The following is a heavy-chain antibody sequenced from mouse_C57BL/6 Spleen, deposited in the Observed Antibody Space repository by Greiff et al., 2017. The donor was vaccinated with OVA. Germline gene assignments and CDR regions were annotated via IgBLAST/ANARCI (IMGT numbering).Heavy chain of an antibody. J-gene: IGHJ1*03. CDR3: ARSGYYGSSYYWYFDV. V-gene: IGHV5-17*01. CDR2: ISSGSSTI. D-gene: IGHD1-1*01. Sequence: DVKLVESGGGLVKPGESLKLSCAASGFTFSDYGMHWVRQAPEKGLEWVAYISSGSSTIYYADTVKGRFTISRDNAKNTLFLQMTSLRSEDTAMYYCARSGYYGSSYYWYFDVWGTGTTVTVSS. CDR1: GFTFSDYG.